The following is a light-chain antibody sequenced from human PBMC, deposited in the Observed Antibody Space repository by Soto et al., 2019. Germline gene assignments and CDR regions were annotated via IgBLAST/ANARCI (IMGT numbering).Light chain of an antibody. V-gene: IGKV1-39*01. CDR2: AAF. Sequence: DIQMTQSPSSLSSSVGDRVTITCRASQSISSYLNWYQQKPGKAPKLLIYAAFSLQSGVPSRFSGSGSGTDLTLTISSLQPEDFATYYCQQSYTTPITFGQGTRLEIK. CDR1: QSISSY. J-gene: IGKJ5*01. CDR3: QQSYTTPIT.